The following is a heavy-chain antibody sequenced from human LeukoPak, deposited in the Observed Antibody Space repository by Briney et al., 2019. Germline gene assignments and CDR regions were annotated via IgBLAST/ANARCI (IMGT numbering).Heavy chain of an antibody. CDR1: GFTFSSYA. D-gene: IGHD6-13*01. CDR3: AKTLSRKAAAGTSNPYY. J-gene: IGHJ4*02. CDR2: ISGSGGST. V-gene: IGHV3-23*01. Sequence: GGSLRLSCAASGFTFSSYAMSWVRQAPGKGLEWVSAISGSGGSTYYADSVKGRFTISRDNSKNTLHLQMNSLRAEDTAVYYCAKTLSRKAAAGTSNPYYWGQGTLVTVSS.